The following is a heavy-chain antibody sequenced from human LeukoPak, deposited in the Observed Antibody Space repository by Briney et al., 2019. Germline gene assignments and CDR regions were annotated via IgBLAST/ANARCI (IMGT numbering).Heavy chain of an antibody. CDR1: GGSFSTYY. CDR3: ARAPPYCSSTSCYPNRWFDP. D-gene: IGHD2-2*01. CDR2: VNHGGST. Sequence: SETLSLTCAVYGGSFSTYYWSWIRQPPGKGLEWIGEVNHGGSTNYNPSLKSRVTISVDTSTNQFSLKLSSVTAADTAVYYCARAPPYCSSTSCYPNRWFDPWAQGTLVTVSS. J-gene: IGHJ5*02. V-gene: IGHV4-34*01.